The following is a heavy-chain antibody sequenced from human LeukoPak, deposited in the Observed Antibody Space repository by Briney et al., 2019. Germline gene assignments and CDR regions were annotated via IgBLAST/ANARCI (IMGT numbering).Heavy chain of an antibody. J-gene: IGHJ3*02. Sequence: FQGRVTITRDTSASTAYMELSSLRSEGTAVYYCARDRVVRAFDIWGQGTMVTVSS. CDR3: ARDRVVRAFDI. V-gene: IGHV1-3*01. D-gene: IGHD2-15*01.